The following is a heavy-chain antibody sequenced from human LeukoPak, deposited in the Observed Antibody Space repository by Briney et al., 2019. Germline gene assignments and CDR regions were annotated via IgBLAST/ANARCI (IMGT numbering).Heavy chain of an antibody. D-gene: IGHD3-3*01. CDR1: GGSITSYY. V-gene: IGHV4-59*01. CDR2: IYYSGST. CDR3: ARAVEKRYYDFWSGYYTGVRAFDI. J-gene: IGHJ3*02. Sequence: SETLSLTCTVSGGSITSYYWSWIRQPPGKGLEWIGYIYYSGSTNYNPSLKSRVTISVDTSKNQFSLKLSSVTAADTAVYYCARAVEKRYYDFWSGYYTGVRAFDIWGQGTMVTVSS.